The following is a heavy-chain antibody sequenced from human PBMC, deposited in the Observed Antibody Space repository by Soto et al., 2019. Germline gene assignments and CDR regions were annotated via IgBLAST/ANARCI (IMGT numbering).Heavy chain of an antibody. CDR3: ARGFADGSSWYVADIWFDP. Sequence: GASVKVSCKASGYTFTSYYMHWVRQAPGQGLEWMGIINPSGGSTSYAQKFQGRVTMTRDTSTSTVYMELSSLRSEDTAVYYCARGFADGSSWYVADIWFDPWGQGTLVTVSS. D-gene: IGHD6-13*01. CDR1: GYTFTSYY. CDR2: INPSGGST. V-gene: IGHV1-46*01. J-gene: IGHJ5*02.